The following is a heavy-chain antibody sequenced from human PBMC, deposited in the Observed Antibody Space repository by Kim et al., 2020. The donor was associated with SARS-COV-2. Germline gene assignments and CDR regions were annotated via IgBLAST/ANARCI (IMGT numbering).Heavy chain of an antibody. J-gene: IGHJ2*01. V-gene: IGHV4-39*07. Sequence: SETLSLTCTVSSGSIRNNNYYWDWVRQPPGKGLEWIGSIHYGGTTYFNPSLKSRVTISVDTSKNHFSLKLSSVTAADTAVYYCARLSVYWYFDLWGRGTLVTVSS. CDR2: IHYGGTT. CDR3: ARLSVYWYFDL. CDR1: SGSIRNNNYY. D-gene: IGHD1-26*01.